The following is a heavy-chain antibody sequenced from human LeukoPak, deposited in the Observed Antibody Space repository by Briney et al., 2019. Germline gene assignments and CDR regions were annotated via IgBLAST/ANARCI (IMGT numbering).Heavy chain of an antibody. CDR3: ARDRRIGIAGDY. Sequence: ASVTVSCKASGYTFTGYYMHWVRQAPGQGLEWMGWINPNSGGTNYAQKFQGRVTMTGDTSISTAYMELSRLRSDDTAVYYCARDRRIGIAGDYWGQGTLVTVSS. J-gene: IGHJ4*02. V-gene: IGHV1-2*02. CDR2: INPNSGGT. D-gene: IGHD1-14*01. CDR1: GYTFTGYY.